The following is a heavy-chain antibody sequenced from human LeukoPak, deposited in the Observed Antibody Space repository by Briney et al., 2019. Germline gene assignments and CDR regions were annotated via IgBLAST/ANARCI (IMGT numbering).Heavy chain of an antibody. CDR3: ARHGSGYDFWSAEPYYFDY. D-gene: IGHD3-3*01. CDR1: GGSISSSSYY. J-gene: IGHJ4*02. CDR2: IYYSGST. V-gene: IGHV4-39*01. Sequence: SETLSLTCTVSGGSISSSSYYWGWIRQPPGKGLEWIGSIYYSGSTYYNPSLKSRVTISVDTSKNQFSLKLSSVTAADTAVYYCARHGSGYDFWSAEPYYFDYWGQGTLVTVSS.